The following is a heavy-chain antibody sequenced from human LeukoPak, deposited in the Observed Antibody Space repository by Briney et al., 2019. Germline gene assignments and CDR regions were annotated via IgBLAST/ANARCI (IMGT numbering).Heavy chain of an antibody. Sequence: GGSLRLSCAASGFTFSSYSMNWVRQAPGKGLVWVSRINSDGGSTSYADYVKGRFTISRDNAKNTLDLQMNSLRAEDTAVYYCARSRGLLLPEYWGQGTLVTVSS. V-gene: IGHV3-74*01. D-gene: IGHD3-3*01. CDR3: ARSRGLLLPEY. J-gene: IGHJ4*02. CDR1: GFTFSSYS. CDR2: INSDGGST.